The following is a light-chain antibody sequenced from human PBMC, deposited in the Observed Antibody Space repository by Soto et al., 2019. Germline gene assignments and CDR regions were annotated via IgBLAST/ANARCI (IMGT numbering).Light chain of an antibody. V-gene: IGLV3-1*01. CDR1: ELGDKY. Sequence: SYELTQPPSVSVSPGQTATITCSGDELGDKYTFWYQQKPGQSPVVVIYQDTKRPSGIPERFSGSNSGNTATLTISGTQAMDEADYYCQAWDSSTVVFGGGIKLTVL. CDR3: QAWDSSTVV. CDR2: QDT. J-gene: IGLJ2*01.